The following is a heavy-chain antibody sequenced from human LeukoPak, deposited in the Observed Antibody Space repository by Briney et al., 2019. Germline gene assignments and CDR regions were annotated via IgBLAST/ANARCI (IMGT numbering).Heavy chain of an antibody. CDR1: GFTFSSYA. D-gene: IGHD6-19*01. Sequence: GSLRLPCAASGFTFSSYAMHWVRQAPGKGLEWVAVISYDGSNKYYADSVKGRFTISRDNSKNTLYLQMNSLRVEDTAVYYCARDIYTSGLWGQGTLVTVSS. J-gene: IGHJ4*02. CDR2: ISYDGSNK. V-gene: IGHV3-30*14. CDR3: ARDIYTSGL.